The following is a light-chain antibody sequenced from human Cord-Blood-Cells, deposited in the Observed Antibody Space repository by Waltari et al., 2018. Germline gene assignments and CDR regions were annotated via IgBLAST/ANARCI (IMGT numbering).Light chain of an antibody. J-gene: IGLJ3*02. CDR1: SSDVGGYNY. CDR3: SSYTSSSTLV. CDR2: DVS. Sequence: QSALTQPASVSGSPGQSITISCPGTSSDVGGYNYVSWYQQHPGKAPKLMIYDVSNRPSGVSNRFAGSKSGNTASLTISGLQAEDEADYDCSSYTSSSTLVFGGGTKLTVL. V-gene: IGLV2-14*03.